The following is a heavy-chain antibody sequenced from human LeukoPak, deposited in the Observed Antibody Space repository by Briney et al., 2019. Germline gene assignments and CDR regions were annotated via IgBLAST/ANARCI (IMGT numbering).Heavy chain of an antibody. CDR1: GGSISSYY. D-gene: IGHD2-15*01. CDR3: ARARYSRYFDY. CDR2: IYYSGST. J-gene: IGHJ4*02. V-gene: IGHV4-59*01. Sequence: SETLSLTCTVSGGSISSYYWSWIRQPPGKGLEWIGYIYYSGSTNYNPSLKSRVTISVDTSKNQFSLKLSSVTAADTAVYYCARARYSRYFDYWGQGTLVTVSS.